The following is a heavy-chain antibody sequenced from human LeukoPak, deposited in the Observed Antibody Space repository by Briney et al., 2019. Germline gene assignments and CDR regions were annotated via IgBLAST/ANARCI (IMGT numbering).Heavy chain of an antibody. CDR3: ARGLTIAAAVFWFDP. D-gene: IGHD6-13*01. CDR1: GGSFSGYY. Sequence: KPSETLSLTCAVYGGSFSGYYWRWIRQPPGKGLEWIGEINHSGSTNYNPSLKSRVTISVDTSKNQFSLKLSSVTAADTAVYYCARGLTIAAAVFWFDPWGQGTLVTVSS. CDR2: INHSGST. V-gene: IGHV4-34*01. J-gene: IGHJ5*02.